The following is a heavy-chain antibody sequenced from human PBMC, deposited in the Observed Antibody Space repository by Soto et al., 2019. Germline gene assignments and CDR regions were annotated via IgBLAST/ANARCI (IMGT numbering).Heavy chain of an antibody. Sequence: EASVKVSCKASEYTFTSYDINWVRQATGQGLEWMGWMNPNSGSTGYARKFQGRVTMTRDTSISTAYMELRSLSSEDTAIYYCVRASWPVIDALYFFEFWGQGTPVTVSS. D-gene: IGHD2-21*01. V-gene: IGHV1-8*01. J-gene: IGHJ4*02. CDR3: VRASWPVIDALYFFEF. CDR2: MNPNSGST. CDR1: EYTFTSYD.